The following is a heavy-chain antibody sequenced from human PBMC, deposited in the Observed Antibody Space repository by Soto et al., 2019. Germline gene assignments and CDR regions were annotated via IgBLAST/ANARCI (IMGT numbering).Heavy chain of an antibody. V-gene: IGHV3-53*02. Sequence: EVQVVETGGGLIQPGGSLRLSCAASGFTVSNNYMSWVRQAPGKGLDWVSVIYSAGSTYYADSVKGRFTISRDTSKNTLYLQMKSLSAEDTAIYYSVARSSGDDYWGQGTLVTVSS. CDR2: IYSAGST. D-gene: IGHD6-6*01. CDR1: GFTVSNNY. CDR3: VARSSGDDY. J-gene: IGHJ4*02.